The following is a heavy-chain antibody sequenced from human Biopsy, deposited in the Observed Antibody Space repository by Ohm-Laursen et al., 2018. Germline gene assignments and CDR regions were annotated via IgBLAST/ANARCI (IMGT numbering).Heavy chain of an antibody. CDR1: GFSFSSYG. D-gene: IGHD2-15*01. V-gene: IGHV3-48*01. Sequence: SLRLSCAASGFSFSSYGMHWVRQAPGKGLEWVSFTSSGSSPIYYADSVKGRFTISRDDAKNSLYLQMNSLRAEDTAVYYCARAYPPPGRRLVVVAGDFDCWGQGTRVTVSS. J-gene: IGHJ4*02. CDR2: TSSGSSPI. CDR3: ARAYPPPGRRLVVVAGDFDC.